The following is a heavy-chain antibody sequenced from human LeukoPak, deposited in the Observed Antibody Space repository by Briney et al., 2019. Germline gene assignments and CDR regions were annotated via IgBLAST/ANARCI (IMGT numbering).Heavy chain of an antibody. CDR2: FDPEDGET. V-gene: IGHV1-24*01. CDR1: GYTLTELS. D-gene: IGHD6-19*01. J-gene: IGHJ4*02. CDR3: ATAAVAGAIDY. Sequence: GASVKVSCKVSGYTLTELSMHWVRQAPGKGLEWMGGFDPEDGETIYAQKFQGRVTTTEDTSTDTAYMELSSLRSEDTAVYYCATAAVAGAIDYWGQGTLVTVSS.